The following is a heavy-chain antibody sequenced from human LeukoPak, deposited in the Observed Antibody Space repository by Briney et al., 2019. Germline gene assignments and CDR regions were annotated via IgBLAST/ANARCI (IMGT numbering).Heavy chain of an antibody. V-gene: IGHV5-10-1*01. J-gene: IGHJ5*02. D-gene: IGHD3-10*01. CDR2: IDPSDSYT. Sequence: KPGESLRISCKGSGYSFTSYWISWVRQMPGKGLEWMGRIDPSDSYTNYSPSFQGHVTISADKSISTAYLQWSSLKASDTAMYYCARHEMVRGVIGWFDPWGQGTLVTVSS. CDR3: ARHEMVRGVIGWFDP. CDR1: GYSFTSYW.